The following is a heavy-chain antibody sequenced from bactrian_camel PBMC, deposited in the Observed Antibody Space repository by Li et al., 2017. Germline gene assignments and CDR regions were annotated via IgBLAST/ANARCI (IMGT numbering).Heavy chain of an antibody. V-gene: IGHV3S1*01. CDR2: IKTLGGAT. D-gene: IGHD1*01. CDR1: GSFSNYC. CDR3: AGEFGEMCGLNGAPFDY. J-gene: IGHJ4*01. Sequence: HVQLVESGGGSVQAGGSLRLSCAVSGSFSNYCMGWFRQAPGKEREGVATIKTLGGATLYSNSVKGRSTISQDLAESTLYLHMTSLKPEDTAMYYCAGEFGEMCGLNGAPFDYWGQGTQVTVS.